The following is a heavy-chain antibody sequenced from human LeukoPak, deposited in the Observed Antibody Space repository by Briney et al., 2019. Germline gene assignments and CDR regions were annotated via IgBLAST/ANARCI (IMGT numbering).Heavy chain of an antibody. D-gene: IGHD4-17*01. CDR1: GGSISSYY. CDR2: IYYSGST. J-gene: IGHJ4*02. V-gene: IGHV4-59*12. Sequence: PSETLSLTCTVSGGSISSYYWSWIRQPPGKGLEWIGYIYYSGSTNYNPSLKSRVTISVDTSKNQFSLKLSSVTAADTAVYYCARDLNYGDVDYWGQGTLVTVSS. CDR3: ARDLNYGDVDY.